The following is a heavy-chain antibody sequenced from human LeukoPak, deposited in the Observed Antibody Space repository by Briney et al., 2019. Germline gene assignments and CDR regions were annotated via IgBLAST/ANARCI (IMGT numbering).Heavy chain of an antibody. Sequence: SVKVSCKASGGTFSSYAISWVRQVPGQGLGWMGRIIPIFGTANYAQKFQGRVTITTDESTSTAYMELSSLRSEDTAVYYCASSPIYSGSYYGYFQHWGQGTLVTVSS. J-gene: IGHJ1*01. CDR3: ASSPIYSGSYYGYFQH. CDR2: IIPIFGTA. V-gene: IGHV1-69*05. D-gene: IGHD1-26*01. CDR1: GGTFSSYA.